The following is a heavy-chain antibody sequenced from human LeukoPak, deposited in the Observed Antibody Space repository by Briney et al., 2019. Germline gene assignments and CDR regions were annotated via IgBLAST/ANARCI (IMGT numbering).Heavy chain of an antibody. CDR1: GGSFSGYY. CDR2: INHSGST. Sequence: SETLSRTCAVYGGSFSGYYWSWIRQPPGKGLEWIGEINHSGSTNYNPFPKSRVTISVDTSKNQFSLKLSSVPAANTAVYYCARGGYGVRLGYWGQGTLVTVSS. J-gene: IGHJ4*02. V-gene: IGHV4-34*01. CDR3: ARGGYGVRLGY. D-gene: IGHD3-16*01.